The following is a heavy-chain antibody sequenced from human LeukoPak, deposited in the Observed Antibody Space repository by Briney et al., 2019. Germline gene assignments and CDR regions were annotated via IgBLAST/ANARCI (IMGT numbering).Heavy chain of an antibody. J-gene: IGHJ1*01. CDR3: AGRLEDLGVVAAAAHNGDEYFQQ. Sequence: SETLSLTCTVSGGSISDSYYYWGWNRQPPGKWLECIGSLYYSGNTYYNPSLNSRVTISVDTSKNQFSLRLSSVTAADPDVYYCAGRLEDLGVVAAAAHNGDEYFQQWGQGTLVTVTS. D-gene: IGHD2-15*01. CDR2: LYYSGNT. V-gene: IGHV4-39*01. CDR1: GGSISDSYYY.